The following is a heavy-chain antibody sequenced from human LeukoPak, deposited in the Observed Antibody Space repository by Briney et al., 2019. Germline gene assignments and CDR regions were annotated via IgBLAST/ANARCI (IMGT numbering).Heavy chain of an antibody. CDR3: AIGRDLFDY. V-gene: IGHV3-48*02. J-gene: IGHJ4*02. CDR1: GLTFSRFW. CDR2: ISSSSNTI. Sequence: PGGSLRLSCAASGLTFSRFWMNWVRQAPGKGLEWVSYISSSSNTIYYADSVKGRFTISRDNAKNSLYLQMNSLRDEDTAVYYCAIGRDLFDYWGQGTLVTVSS.